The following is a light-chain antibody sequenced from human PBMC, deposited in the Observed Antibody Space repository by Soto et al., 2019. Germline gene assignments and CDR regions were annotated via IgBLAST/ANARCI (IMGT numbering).Light chain of an antibody. CDR1: QNLGTLY. V-gene: IGKV3-20*01. J-gene: IGKJ1*01. Sequence: VLQASPCTLSLSPGGGGPLSCRGSQNLGTLYLAWFQQKSGQAPRLLIYSASRRATGIPDRFTGSGSGTDFTLTINRVEPEDFAVYFCQQYAGSPRTFGQGTKVDIK. CDR3: QQYAGSPRT. CDR2: SAS.